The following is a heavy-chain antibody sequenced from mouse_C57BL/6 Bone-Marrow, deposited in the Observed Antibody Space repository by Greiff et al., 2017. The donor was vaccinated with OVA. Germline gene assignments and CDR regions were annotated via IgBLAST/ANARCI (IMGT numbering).Heavy chain of an antibody. D-gene: IGHD1-1*01. CDR1: GFTFSDYG. Sequence: EVHLVESGGGLVKPGGSLKLSCAASGFTFSDYGMHWVRQAPEKGLEWVAYISRGSSTIYYADTVTGRVTIFRDNAKTTLFLQMTSLRSEDTAMYFCARLSNGSSYYYAMDYWGQGTSVTVSA. CDR3: ARLSNGSSYYYAMDY. CDR2: ISRGSSTI. V-gene: IGHV5-17*01. J-gene: IGHJ4*01.